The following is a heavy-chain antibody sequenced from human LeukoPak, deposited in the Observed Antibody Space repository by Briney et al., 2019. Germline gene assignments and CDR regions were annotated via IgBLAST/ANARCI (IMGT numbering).Heavy chain of an antibody. D-gene: IGHD1-26*01. Sequence: SETLSLTCTVSGGSIDRYYWTWIRQPAGKGLEWIGRIYTTGSTNYNPSLKSRVTMSADTSKNQISLSLSSVTAADTAVYYCARDWVVGAARSFDYWGQGILVTVSS. CDR3: ARDWVVGAARSFDY. J-gene: IGHJ4*02. CDR2: IYTTGST. V-gene: IGHV4-4*07. CDR1: GGSIDRYY.